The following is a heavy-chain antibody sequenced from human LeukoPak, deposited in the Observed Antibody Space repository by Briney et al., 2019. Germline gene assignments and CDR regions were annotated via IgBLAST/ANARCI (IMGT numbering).Heavy chain of an antibody. CDR1: GFTFSTYA. J-gene: IGHJ4*02. CDR3: AKDSHWILFDD. D-gene: IGHD2-2*03. V-gene: IGHV3-23*01. Sequence: GGSLRLSCAASGFTFSTYAMSWVRQAPGKGLEWVSGIGGSGTRTYYADSVKGRFTISRDNSKNTLYLQMNSLRDEDTAVYYCAKDSHWILFDDWGQGTLVTISS. CDR2: IGGSGTRT.